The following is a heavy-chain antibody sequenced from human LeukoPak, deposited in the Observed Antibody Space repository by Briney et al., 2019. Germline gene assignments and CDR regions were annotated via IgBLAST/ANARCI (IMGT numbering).Heavy chain of an antibody. CDR2: IYYSGST. D-gene: IGHD1-26*01. Sequence: SETLSLTCTVSGGSISSSSYYWGWIRQPPGKGLEWIGSIYYSGSTTYNPSLKSRVTISVDTSKNQFSLKLSSVTAADTAVYYCARGLMGATTPFYYWGQGSLVTVSS. J-gene: IGHJ4*02. CDR3: ARGLMGATTPFYY. CDR1: GGSISSSSYY. V-gene: IGHV4-39*07.